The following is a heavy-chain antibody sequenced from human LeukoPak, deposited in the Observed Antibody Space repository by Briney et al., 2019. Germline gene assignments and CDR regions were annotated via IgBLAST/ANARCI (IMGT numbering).Heavy chain of an antibody. CDR2: IWYDGSNK. Sequence: PGRSLRLSCAASGFTFSSYGMHWVRQAPGKGLEWVAVIWYDGSNKYYADSVKGRFTISRDNSKNTLYLQMNSLRAEDTAVYYCAQDPGNYYATGSYWNDYWGQGTLVTVSS. J-gene: IGHJ4*02. V-gene: IGHV3-33*06. D-gene: IGHD3-10*01. CDR3: AQDPGNYYATGSYWNDY. CDR1: GFTFSSYG.